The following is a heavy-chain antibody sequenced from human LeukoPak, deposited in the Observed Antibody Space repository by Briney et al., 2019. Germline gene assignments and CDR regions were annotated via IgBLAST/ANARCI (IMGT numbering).Heavy chain of an antibody. V-gene: IGHV3-7*01. CDR1: GFTFSNFW. J-gene: IGHJ3*02. CDR3: AKYGVNDALDI. D-gene: IGHD4-17*01. Sequence: QPGGSLRLSCAASGFTFSNFWMTWVRQAPGKGLEWVANIKQDGSEKYHVDSVKGRFTISRDNARNSLYLLMNSLRAEDTAVYYCAKYGVNDALDIWGQGTMVTVSS. CDR2: IKQDGSEK.